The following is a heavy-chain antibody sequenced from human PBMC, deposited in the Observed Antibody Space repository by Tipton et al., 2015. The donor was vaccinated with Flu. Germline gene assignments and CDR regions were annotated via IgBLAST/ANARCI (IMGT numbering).Heavy chain of an antibody. CDR1: GGSISSGSYY. Sequence: TLSLTCTVPGGSISSGSYYWSWIRQPAGKGLEWIGRIYTSGSTNYNPSLKSRVTISVDTSKNQFSLKLSSVTAADTAVYYCARVRAIYYDSSGLSPGYFDYWGQGTLVTVSS. D-gene: IGHD3-22*01. J-gene: IGHJ4*02. CDR2: IYTSGST. V-gene: IGHV4-61*02. CDR3: ARVRAIYYDSSGLSPGYFDY.